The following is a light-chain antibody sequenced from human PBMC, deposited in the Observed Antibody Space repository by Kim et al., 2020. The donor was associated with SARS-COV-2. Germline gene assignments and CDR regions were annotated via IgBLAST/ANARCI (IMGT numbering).Light chain of an antibody. J-gene: IGKJ2*01. CDR2: GVS. CDR1: QDVRDD. CDR3: LQDASYPFT. Sequence: SASVGDSVTITCRATQDVRDDLGWYQHKVGKAPKVLIYGVSNLQSGVPSRFSGSGSGRDFSLTISSLQPEDSATYYCLQDASYPFTFGQGTKLEI. V-gene: IGKV1-6*02.